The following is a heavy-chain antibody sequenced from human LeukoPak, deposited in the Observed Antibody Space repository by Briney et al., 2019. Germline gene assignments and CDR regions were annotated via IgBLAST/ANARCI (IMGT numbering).Heavy chain of an antibody. J-gene: IGHJ4*02. CDR2: IIHIFGTA. V-gene: IGHV1-69*13. CDR1: GGTFSSYA. CDR3: ALRPISPSTVTDYFDY. Sequence: SVKVSCKASGGTFSSYAISWVRQAPGQGLEWMGGIIHIFGTANYAQKFQGRVTITADESTSTAYMELSSLRSEDTAVYYCALRPISPSTVTDYFDYWGQGTLVTVSS. D-gene: IGHD4-17*01.